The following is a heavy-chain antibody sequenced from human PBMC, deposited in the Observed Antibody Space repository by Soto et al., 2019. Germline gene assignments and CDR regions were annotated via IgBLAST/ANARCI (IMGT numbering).Heavy chain of an antibody. Sequence: ASVKVSCKVSGYTLTELSMHWVRQAPGKGLEWRGGFDPEDGETVYAQKFQGRVTMTEHTSTDTAYMELSSLRSEDTAADYCAPGVAYDFWGGYSPSFYYGKDVWGQLPTVTVSS. V-gene: IGHV1-24*01. CDR3: APGVAYDFWGGYSPSFYYGKDV. J-gene: IGHJ6*01. D-gene: IGHD3-3*01. CDR1: GYTLTELS. CDR2: FDPEDGET.